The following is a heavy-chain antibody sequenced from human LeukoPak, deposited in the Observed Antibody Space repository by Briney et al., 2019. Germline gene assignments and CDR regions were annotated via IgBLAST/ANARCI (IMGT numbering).Heavy chain of an antibody. V-gene: IGHV3-23*01. CDR3: ALNYQHSSRRSRGFDY. Sequence: GGSLRLSCAASGFTFSSYAMSWVRQAPGKGLEWVSAISGSGGSTYYADSVKGRFTISRDNSKNTLYLQMNSLRAGDTAVYYCALNYQHSSRRSRGFDYWGQGTLVTVSS. CDR1: GFTFSSYA. J-gene: IGHJ4*02. CDR2: ISGSGGST. D-gene: IGHD6-13*01.